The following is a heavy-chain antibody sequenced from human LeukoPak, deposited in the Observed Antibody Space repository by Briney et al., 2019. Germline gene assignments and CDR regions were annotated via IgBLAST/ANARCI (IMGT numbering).Heavy chain of an antibody. CDR1: GGSFSGYY. J-gene: IGHJ4*02. V-gene: IGHV4-34*01. Sequence: SETLSLTCAVYGGSFSGYYWSWIRQPPGKGLEWIGEINHSGSTNYNPSLKSRVTISVDTSKNQFSLKLSSVTAADTAMYYCARVRTGYYSRWGQGTLVTVSS. CDR2: INHSGST. D-gene: IGHD3-22*01. CDR3: ARVRTGYYSR.